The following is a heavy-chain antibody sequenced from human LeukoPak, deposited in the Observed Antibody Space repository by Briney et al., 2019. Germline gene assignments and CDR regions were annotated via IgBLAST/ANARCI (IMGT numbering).Heavy chain of an antibody. D-gene: IGHD4/OR15-4a*01. Sequence: GGSLRLSCAASGFNVSSNYMSWVRQAPGKGLEWVSLIYSGGSTYYADSVKGRFTISRDNSKNTLYLQMNSLRAEDTAVYYCASLPLGTMVGGSGGYWGQGTLVTVSS. CDR2: IYSGGST. J-gene: IGHJ4*02. CDR1: GFNVSSNY. CDR3: ASLPLGTMVGGSGGY. V-gene: IGHV3-53*05.